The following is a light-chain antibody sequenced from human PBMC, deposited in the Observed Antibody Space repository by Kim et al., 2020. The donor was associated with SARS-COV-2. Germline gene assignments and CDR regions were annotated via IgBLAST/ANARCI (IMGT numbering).Light chain of an antibody. CDR1: QGVSSF. Sequence: ASTGDRVTITCRASQGVSSFLAWYQQKPGKAPNLLIYSASTLQSGVPSRFSGSGSGTEFTLTISCLQSEDFATYYCQQYYSYPLTFGGGTKVDIK. J-gene: IGKJ4*01. CDR2: SAS. CDR3: QQYYSYPLT. V-gene: IGKV1-8*01.